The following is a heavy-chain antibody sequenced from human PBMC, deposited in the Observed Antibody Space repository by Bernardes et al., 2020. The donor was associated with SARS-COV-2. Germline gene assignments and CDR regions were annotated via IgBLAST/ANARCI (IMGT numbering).Heavy chain of an antibody. CDR2: INSRGSNT. J-gene: IGHJ4*02. CDR3: ARRAPPTDY. CDR1: GFTFSSST. V-gene: IGHV3-21*01. Sequence: VWSLLLSCAASGFTFSSSTMNWVRQAPGQGLEWVSSINSRGSNTYYADSVKGRFTISRDNAENSLYLQMNNLRAEDTAVYYCARRAPPTDYWGQGILVTVSS.